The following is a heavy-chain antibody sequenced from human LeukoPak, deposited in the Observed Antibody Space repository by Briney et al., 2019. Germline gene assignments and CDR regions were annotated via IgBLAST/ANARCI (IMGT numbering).Heavy chain of an antibody. D-gene: IGHD3-9*01. Sequence: ETLSLTCTVSGDSITPFYWSWIRQSPGKGLEWIGYISDSGSTKYNPSLKSRVTISVDTSKNQFSLKLSSVTAADTAVYYCARAIDYDILTGYYFDYWGQGTLVTVSS. V-gene: IGHV4-59*01. CDR2: ISDSGST. J-gene: IGHJ4*02. CDR3: ARAIDYDILTGYYFDY. CDR1: GDSITPFY.